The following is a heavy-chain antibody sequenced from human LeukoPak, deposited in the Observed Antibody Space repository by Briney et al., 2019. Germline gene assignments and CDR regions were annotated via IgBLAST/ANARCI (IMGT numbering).Heavy chain of an antibody. D-gene: IGHD3-22*01. CDR1: GFTFSSYA. Sequence: QPGGSLRLSCAASGFTFSSYAMSWVRQAPGKGLEWVSAISGSGGSTYYADSVKGRFTISRDNSKNTLYLQMSSLRAEDTAVYYCAKDEYYDSSGYYGDYWGQGTLVTVSS. CDR3: AKDEYYDSSGYYGDY. V-gene: IGHV3-23*01. CDR2: ISGSGGST. J-gene: IGHJ4*02.